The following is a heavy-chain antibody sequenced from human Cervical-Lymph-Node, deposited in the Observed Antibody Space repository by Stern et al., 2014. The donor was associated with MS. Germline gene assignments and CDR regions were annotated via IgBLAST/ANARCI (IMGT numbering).Heavy chain of an antibody. J-gene: IGHJ4*02. CDR2: INASGGST. CDR3: ARVGGYGDSLDY. V-gene: IGHV1-46*01. D-gene: IGHD4-17*01. Sequence: QVQLVQSGAEVKKPGASVKVSCKASGYTFTSYYMNWVRQAPGQGLEWMGIINASGGSTRYAQKFQGRVTMTRDTSTSTVYMELSSLRSEDTAVYYCARVGGYGDSLDYWGQGTLVTVSS. CDR1: GYTFTSYY.